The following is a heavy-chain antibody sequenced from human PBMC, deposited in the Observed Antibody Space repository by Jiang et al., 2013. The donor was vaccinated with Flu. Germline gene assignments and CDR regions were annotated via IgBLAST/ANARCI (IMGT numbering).Heavy chain of an antibody. V-gene: IGHV3-30*18. CDR1: GFTFSGYG. CDR2: ISYDEGSNK. J-gene: IGHJ4*02. Sequence: QLVESGGGVVQPGRSLRLSCPASGFTFSGYGMHWVRQAPGKGLEWVAFISYDEGSNKYYADSVKGRFTISRDNSKNTLYLQMDSLRAEDTAVYYCAKDKGSSWYYDYWGQGTLVTVSS. D-gene: IGHD6-13*01. CDR3: AKDKGSSWYYDY.